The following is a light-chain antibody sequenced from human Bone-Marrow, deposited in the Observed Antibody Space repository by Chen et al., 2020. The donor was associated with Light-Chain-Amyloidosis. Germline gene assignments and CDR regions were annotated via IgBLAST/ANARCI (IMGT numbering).Light chain of an antibody. J-gene: IGKJ2*01. CDR3: QQYGSSPMYT. Sequence: EIVLTQSPGTLSLSPGERATRSCRASQSVSSSYLAWYQQKPGQAPRLLSYGASSRATGIPDRFSGSGSGTDVTLTISRLEPEDFAVYYCQQYGSSPMYTFGQGTKLEIQ. CDR2: GAS. CDR1: QSVSSSY. V-gene: IGKV3-20*01.